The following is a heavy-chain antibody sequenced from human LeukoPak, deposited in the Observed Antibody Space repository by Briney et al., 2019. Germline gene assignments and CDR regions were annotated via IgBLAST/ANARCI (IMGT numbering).Heavy chain of an antibody. CDR3: ARGQLAYCGGDCSDAFDI. CDR2: IYHSGST. V-gene: IGHV4-30-2*01. D-gene: IGHD2-21*02. CDR1: GGSISSGGYS. Sequence: PSQTLSLTCAVSGGSISSGGYSWSWIRQPPGKGLGWIVSIYHSGSTYYNPSLKSRVTISVDRSKNQFSLKLSSVTAADTAVYYCARGQLAYCGGDCSDAFDIWGQGTMVTVSS. J-gene: IGHJ3*02.